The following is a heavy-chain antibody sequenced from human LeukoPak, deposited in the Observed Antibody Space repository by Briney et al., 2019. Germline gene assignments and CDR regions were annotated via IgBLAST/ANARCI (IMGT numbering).Heavy chain of an antibody. CDR3: ASRSLFEYSSSFLDP. V-gene: IGHV1-8*01. Sequence: GASVKVSCKASGYTFTSYDINWVRQATGQGLEWTGWMNPNSGNTGYAQKFQGRVTMTRNTSISTAYMELSSLRSEDTAVYYCASRSLFEYSSSFLDPWGQGTLVTVSS. CDR2: MNPNSGNT. CDR1: GYTFTSYD. D-gene: IGHD6-6*01. J-gene: IGHJ5*02.